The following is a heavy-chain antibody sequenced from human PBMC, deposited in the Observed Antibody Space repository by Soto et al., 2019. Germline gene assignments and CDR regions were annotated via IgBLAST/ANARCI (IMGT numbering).Heavy chain of an antibody. CDR2: ISYDGSNK. D-gene: IGHD3-22*01. V-gene: IGHV3-30*03. CDR3: ASGGYDSSGYPLDY. CDR1: GFTFSSYG. J-gene: IGHJ4*02. Sequence: QVQLVESGGGVVQPGRSLRLSCAASGFTFSSYGMHWVRQAPGKGLEWVAVISYDGSNKYYADSVKGRFTISRDNSKNTLYLQMHSLRAEDTAVYYCASGGYDSSGYPLDYWGQGTLVTVCS.